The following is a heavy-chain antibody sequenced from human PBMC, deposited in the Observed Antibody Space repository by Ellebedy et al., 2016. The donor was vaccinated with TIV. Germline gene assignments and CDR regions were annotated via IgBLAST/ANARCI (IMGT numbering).Heavy chain of an antibody. J-gene: IGHJ4*02. CDR2: IYFSGST. V-gene: IGHV4-39*01. D-gene: IGHD2-15*01. Sequence: MPGGSLRLSCTVSGDSINSTSYYWACIRQTPGKGLEWIVCIYFSGSTYYNPSLKSRLTMSLDTSTNQFSLMLTSVTAADTDVYYCARRGWHTELDYWGQGSLVTVSS. CDR1: GDSINSTSYY. CDR3: ARRGWHTELDY.